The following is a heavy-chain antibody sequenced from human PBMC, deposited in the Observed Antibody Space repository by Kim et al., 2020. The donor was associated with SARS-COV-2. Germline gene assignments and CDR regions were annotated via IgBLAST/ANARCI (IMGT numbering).Heavy chain of an antibody. V-gene: IGHV3-49*03. CDR2: LTSKSDGLTP. CDR3: SRGFDWGLYSFDY. D-gene: IGHD3-9*01. J-gene: IGHJ4*01. CDR1: GFTFSDHP. Sequence: GGSLRLTCKTSGFTFSDHPMAWLRQAPGKGLEWVALLTSKSDGLTPDYAASVKGRFTISRDESKKIAYLQMNNLEIDDTGVYYCSRGFDWGLYSFDYWGQATLVTVSS.